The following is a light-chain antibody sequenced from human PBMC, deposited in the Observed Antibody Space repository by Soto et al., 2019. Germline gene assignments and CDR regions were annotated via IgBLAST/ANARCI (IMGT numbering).Light chain of an antibody. CDR2: KAS. CDR1: QTISSW. Sequence: DIQMTQSPSTLSGSVGDRVTITCRASQTISSWLAWYQQKPGKAPKLMIYKASTLKSGVPSRFSGSGSGTEFTLTISSLKNDDFATYYCQHYNSYPEAFGQGTKVDI. V-gene: IGKV1-5*03. CDR3: QHYNSYPEA. J-gene: IGKJ1*01.